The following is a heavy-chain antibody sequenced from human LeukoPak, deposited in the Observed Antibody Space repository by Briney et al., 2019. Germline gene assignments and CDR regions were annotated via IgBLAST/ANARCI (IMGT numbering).Heavy chain of an antibody. CDR1: GYSFTSYW. Sequence: GESLKISCKGSGYSFTSYWIGWVRQMPGKGLKWMGIIYPGDSDARYSPSFQGQVTLSVDRSINTAYLQWSSLKASDTAIYYCARQAPYYLHIPGNDTFDLWGQGTMVTVSS. CDR2: IYPGDSDA. D-gene: IGHD3-10*01. V-gene: IGHV5-51*01. CDR3: ARQAPYYLHIPGNDTFDL. J-gene: IGHJ3*01.